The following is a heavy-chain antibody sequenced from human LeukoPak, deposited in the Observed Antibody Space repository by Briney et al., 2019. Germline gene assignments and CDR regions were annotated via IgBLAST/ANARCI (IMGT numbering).Heavy chain of an antibody. Sequence: SETLSLTCTVSGGSISSSSYYWGWIRQPPGKGLEWIGSIYYSGSTYYNPSLKSRVTISVDTSKNQFSLKLSSVTAADTAVYYCARYDDYGGYVDYWGQGTLVTVSS. CDR3: ARYDDYGGYVDY. J-gene: IGHJ4*02. D-gene: IGHD4-23*01. CDR1: GGSISSSSYY. V-gene: IGHV4-39*07. CDR2: IYYSGST.